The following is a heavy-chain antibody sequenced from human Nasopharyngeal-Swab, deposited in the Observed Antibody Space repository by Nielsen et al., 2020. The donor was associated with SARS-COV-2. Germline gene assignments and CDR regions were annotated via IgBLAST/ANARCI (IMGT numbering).Heavy chain of an antibody. CDR3: ARGGVGATLGVLGPTYYYYYYMDV. D-gene: IGHD2-8*02. CDR2: INHSGST. CDR1: GGSFSGYY. J-gene: IGHJ6*03. V-gene: IGHV4-34*01. Sequence: SETLSLTCAVYGGSFSGYYWSWIRQPPGKGLEWIGEINHSGSTNYNPSLKSRVTISVDTSKNQFSLKLSSVTAADTAVYYCARGGVGATLGVLGPTYYYYYYMDVWGKGTTVTVSS.